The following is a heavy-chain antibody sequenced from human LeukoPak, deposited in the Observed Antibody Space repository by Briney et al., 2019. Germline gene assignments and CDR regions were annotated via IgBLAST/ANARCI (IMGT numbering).Heavy chain of an antibody. CDR2: INHSRST. CDR3: ARGITMVRGVIGPYYYYGMDV. V-gene: IGHV4-34*01. D-gene: IGHD3-10*01. CDR1: GGSFSGYY. Sequence: SETLSLTCAVYGGSFSGYYWSWIRQPPGKGLEWIGEINHSRSTNYNPSLKSQVTISVDTSKNQFSLKLSSVTAADTAVYYCARGITMVRGVIGPYYYYGMDVWGQGTTVTVSS. J-gene: IGHJ6*02.